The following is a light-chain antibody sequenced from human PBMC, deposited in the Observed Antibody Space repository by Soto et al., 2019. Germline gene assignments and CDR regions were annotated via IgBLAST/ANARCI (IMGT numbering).Light chain of an antibody. CDR1: QSVRSN. V-gene: IGKV3-15*01. CDR2: GAS. Sequence: EIVMTQSPATLSVSPGERATLSCRASQSVRSNLAWYQQKLGQAPRLLIYGASTRATGIPARFSGSGSGTEFTLTISSLQSEDFAIFYCQQYNDWPRTFGQGTSW. CDR3: QQYNDWPRT. J-gene: IGKJ2*01.